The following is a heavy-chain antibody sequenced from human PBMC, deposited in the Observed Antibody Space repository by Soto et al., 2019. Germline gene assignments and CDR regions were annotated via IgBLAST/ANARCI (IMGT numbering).Heavy chain of an antibody. V-gene: IGHV4-39*01. J-gene: IGHJ4*02. D-gene: IGHD6-13*01. CDR3: ARWTSSSWYFDY. Sequence: SETLSLTCTVSGGSISSSSYYWGWIRQPPGKGLEWIGSIYYSGSTYYNPSLKIRVTISVDTSKNQFSLKLSSVTAADTAVYYCARWTSSSWYFDYWGQGTLVTVSS. CDR1: GGSISSSSYY. CDR2: IYYSGST.